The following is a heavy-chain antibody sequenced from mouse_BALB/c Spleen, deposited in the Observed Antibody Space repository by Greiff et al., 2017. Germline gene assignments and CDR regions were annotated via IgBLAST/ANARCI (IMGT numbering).Heavy chain of an antibody. D-gene: IGHD2-4*01. CDR1: GYSFTSYW. V-gene: IGHV1-74*01. J-gene: IGHJ3*01. CDR2: IHPSDSET. CDR3: AVGGYDYDRFAY. Sequence: QVHVKQSGAELVRPGASVKLSCKASGYSFTSYWMNWVKQRPGQGLEWIGMIHPSDSETRLNQKFKDKATLTVDKSSSTAYMQLSSPTSEDSAVYYCAVGGYDYDRFAYWGQGTLVTVSA.